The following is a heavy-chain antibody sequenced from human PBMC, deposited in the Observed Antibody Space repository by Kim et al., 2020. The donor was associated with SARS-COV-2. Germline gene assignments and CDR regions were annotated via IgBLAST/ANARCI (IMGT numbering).Heavy chain of an antibody. V-gene: IGHV4-34*01. Sequence: NYNPTLKSRVTISVATAKNQFSLKLSAVTAADTAVYYCARGTYNWSYPSWGQGTLVTVSS. CDR3: ARGTYNWSYPS. J-gene: IGHJ4*02. D-gene: IGHD1-7*01.